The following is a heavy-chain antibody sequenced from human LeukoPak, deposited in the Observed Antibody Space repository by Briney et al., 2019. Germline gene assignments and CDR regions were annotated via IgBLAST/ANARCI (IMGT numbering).Heavy chain of an antibody. CDR1: GFTFSSYS. CDR2: ISSSSSYI. V-gene: IGHV3-21*01. D-gene: IGHD3-16*01. Sequence: GGSLRLSCGASGFTFSSYSMNWVRQAPGKGLEWVSSISSSSSYIYYADSVKGRFTISRDNARNSLYLQMNSLRAEDTAVYYCARGRIRGRIFNWGQGTLVTVSS. J-gene: IGHJ4*02. CDR3: ARGRIRGRIFN.